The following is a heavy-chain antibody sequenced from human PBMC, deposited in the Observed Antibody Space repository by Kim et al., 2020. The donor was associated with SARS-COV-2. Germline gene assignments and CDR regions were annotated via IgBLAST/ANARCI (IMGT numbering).Heavy chain of an antibody. J-gene: IGHJ6*02. Sequence: ASVKVSCKASGYTFTSYAMNWVRQAPGQGLEWMGWINTNTGNPTYAQGFTGRFVFSLDTSVSTAYLQISSLKAEDTAVYYCARSQLVAYTTYYGMDVWGQGTTVTVSS. CDR3: ARSQLVAYTTYYGMDV. D-gene: IGHD6-13*01. V-gene: IGHV7-4-1*02. CDR1: GYTFTSYA. CDR2: INTNTGNP.